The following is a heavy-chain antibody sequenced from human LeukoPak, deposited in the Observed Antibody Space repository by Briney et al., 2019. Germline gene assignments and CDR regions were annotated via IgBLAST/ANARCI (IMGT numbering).Heavy chain of an antibody. CDR1: GYMFTSHG. CDR3: ARDRRYSGYDFGY. J-gene: IGHJ4*02. Sequence: ASVKVSCKSSGYMFTSHGIHWLRQAPGQGLEWMGWISAQNGNTNYVQQFLGRVTMTRDTSISTAYMELSRLRSDDTAVYYCARDRRYSGYDFGYWGQGTLVTVSS. CDR2: ISAQNGNT. D-gene: IGHD5-12*01. V-gene: IGHV1-18*01.